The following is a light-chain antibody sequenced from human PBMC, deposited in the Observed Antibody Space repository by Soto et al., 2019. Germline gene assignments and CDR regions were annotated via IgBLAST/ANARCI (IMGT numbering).Light chain of an antibody. CDR2: SDN. CDR3: AAWDDSLNGLL. V-gene: IGLV1-40*01. J-gene: IGLJ3*02. Sequence: QSVLTQPPSVSGAPGQRVTISCTGSSSNIGAGYDVHWYQQLPGTAPKLLIYSDNRRPSGVPDRFSGSKSGTSASLAISGLQSEDEAKYYCAAWDDSLNGLLFGGGTQLTVL. CDR1: SSNIGAGYD.